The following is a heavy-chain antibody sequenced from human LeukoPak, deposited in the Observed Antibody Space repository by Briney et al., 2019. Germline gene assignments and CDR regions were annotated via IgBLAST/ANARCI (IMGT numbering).Heavy chain of an antibody. J-gene: IGHJ2*01. V-gene: IGHV3-21*01. D-gene: IGHD3-22*01. CDR3: AKIDLPYDSSGYRRDNWYFDL. Sequence: GGSLRLSCAASGFTFSSYSMNWVRQAPGKGLEWVSSSSSSSSYIYYADSVKGRFTISRDNAKNSLYLQMNSLRAEDTAVYYCAKIDLPYDSSGYRRDNWYFDLWGRGTLVTVSS. CDR1: GFTFSSYS. CDR2: SSSSSSYI.